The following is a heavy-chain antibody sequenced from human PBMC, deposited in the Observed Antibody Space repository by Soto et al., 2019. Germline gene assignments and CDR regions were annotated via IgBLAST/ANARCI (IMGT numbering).Heavy chain of an antibody. D-gene: IGHD2-15*01. CDR3: ARHKGYCSSTSCYGMDV. V-gene: IGHV5-51*01. Sequence: LGESLKISCEGSGYTFTTYWVAWVRQMPGKGLEWVGSIYPGDSDSRYNPSVQGQVTISADRSISTAYLQWNSLKASDTAMYFCARHKGYCSSTSCYGMDVWGHGTTVTVSS. CDR1: GYTFTTYW. J-gene: IGHJ6*02. CDR2: IYPGDSDS.